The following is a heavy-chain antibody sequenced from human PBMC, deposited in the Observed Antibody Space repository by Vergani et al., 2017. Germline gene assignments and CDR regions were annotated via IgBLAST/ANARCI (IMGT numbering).Heavy chain of an antibody. CDR3: ARYFVVVLAAYGAL. Sequence: QVQLVQSGAEVKKPGASVKVSCKASGYTFTGYYMHWVRQAPGQGLEWMGWINPNSGGTNYAQKCQGRVTMTRDTSISTAYMELSRLRSDDTAVYYCARYFVVVLAAYGALWGQGTLVTVSS. D-gene: IGHD2-2*01. J-gene: IGHJ4*02. V-gene: IGHV1-2*02. CDR1: GYTFTGYY. CDR2: INPNSGGT.